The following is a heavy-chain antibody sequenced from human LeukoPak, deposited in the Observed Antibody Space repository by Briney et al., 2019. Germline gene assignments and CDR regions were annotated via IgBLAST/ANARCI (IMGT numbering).Heavy chain of an antibody. CDR1: GYTFTGYY. Sequence: ASVKVSCKASGYTFTGYYMHWVRQAPGRGLEWMGRINPNSGGTNYAQKFQGRVTMTRDTSISTAYMELSRLRSDDTAVYYCARGDMGHGYNGYYYYYYMDVWGKGTTVTVSS. D-gene: IGHD5-24*01. CDR2: INPNSGGT. J-gene: IGHJ6*03. CDR3: ARGDMGHGYNGYYYYYYMDV. V-gene: IGHV1-2*06.